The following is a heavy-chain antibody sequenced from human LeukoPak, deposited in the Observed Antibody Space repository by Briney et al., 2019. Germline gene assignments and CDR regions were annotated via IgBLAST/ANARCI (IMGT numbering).Heavy chain of an antibody. V-gene: IGHV4-39*07. D-gene: IGHD6-19*01. CDR3: AREPFSGIAVAGRWFDP. CDR1: SGSISSSSYY. J-gene: IGHJ5*02. CDR2: IYYSGST. Sequence: SETLSLTCTVSSGSISSSSYYWGWIRQPPGKGLEWIGSIYYSGSTYYNPSLKSRVTISVDTSKNQFSLKLSSVTAADTAVYYCAREPFSGIAVAGRWFDPWGQGTLVTVSS.